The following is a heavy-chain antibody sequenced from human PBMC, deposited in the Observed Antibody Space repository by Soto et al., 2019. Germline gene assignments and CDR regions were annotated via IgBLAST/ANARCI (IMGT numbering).Heavy chain of an antibody. CDR3: ARVRSSGREFDY. V-gene: IGHV1-46*01. Sequence: QVQLVQSGAEMKRPGASVILSCKASGYIFTTYSIHWVRQTAGQGLEWMAKVDPRDGSTGYAQKFRGRVSRAWDTSTGTVSMEVSSLTSDDTATYYCARVRSSGREFDYWGQGTQVNVSS. CDR1: GYIFTTYS. J-gene: IGHJ4*02. CDR2: VDPRDGST. D-gene: IGHD6-25*01.